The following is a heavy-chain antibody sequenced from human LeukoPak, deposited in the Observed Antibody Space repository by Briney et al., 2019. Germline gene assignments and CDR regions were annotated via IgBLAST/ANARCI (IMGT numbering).Heavy chain of an antibody. CDR1: GFTLITDW. CDR2: ISTDGKNT. J-gene: IGHJ6*03. D-gene: IGHD4/OR15-4a*01. V-gene: IGHV3-74*01. CDR3: ARERVLSGAYYMDV. Sequence: GGSLRLSCAPPGFTLITDWMHCVRQAPGKGLVWVSRISTDGKNTIYADSVKGRFTISIDNANNMLFLQMNSLRGDDTAVFYCARERVLSGAYYMDVWGKGTTVTVSS.